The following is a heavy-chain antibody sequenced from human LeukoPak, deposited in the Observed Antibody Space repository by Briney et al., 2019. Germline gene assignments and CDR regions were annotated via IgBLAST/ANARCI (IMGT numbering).Heavy chain of an antibody. J-gene: IGHJ4*02. CDR2: ISGSGGTT. CDR1: GFAFSSYA. D-gene: IGHD3-10*01. Sequence: GGSLRLSCAASGFAFSSYAMGWVRQAPGKGLEWVSGISGSGGTTYYADSVKGRFTISRDNSKNTLYLQMNSLRAEDTAVYYCAFSTYYYGSGSYYRGDYFDYWGQGTLVTVSS. CDR3: AFSTYYYGSGSYYRGDYFDY. V-gene: IGHV3-23*01.